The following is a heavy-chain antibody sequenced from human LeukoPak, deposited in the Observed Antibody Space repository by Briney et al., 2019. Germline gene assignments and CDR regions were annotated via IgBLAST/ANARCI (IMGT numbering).Heavy chain of an antibody. CDR3: ARRQGGQNWYFDL. CDR2: IYPGDSDT. Sequence: GESLKISCQGSGFRFDIYWIGWVRQIPGKGLEWMGNIYPGDSDTRYSPSFQGQATMSADKSSGTAYLQWSSLEASDTAMYYCARRQGGQNWYFDLWGRGTVVTVSS. CDR1: GFRFDIYW. V-gene: IGHV5-51*01. J-gene: IGHJ2*01. D-gene: IGHD3-16*01.